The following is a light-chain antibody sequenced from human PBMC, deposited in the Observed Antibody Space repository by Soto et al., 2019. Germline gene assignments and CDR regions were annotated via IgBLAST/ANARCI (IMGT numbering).Light chain of an antibody. CDR1: QSISVS. CDR3: QQYDKYST. V-gene: IGKV1-5*01. CDR2: DPS. Sequence: IQMTQSPSTLSASVGDTVTITCRASQSISVSLAWYQQKPGKAPNLLFYDPSTLQGGVPSRFSGSGSGTEFTLTVTSLQPEDFATYFCQQYDKYSTFGHGTKVDVK. J-gene: IGKJ1*01.